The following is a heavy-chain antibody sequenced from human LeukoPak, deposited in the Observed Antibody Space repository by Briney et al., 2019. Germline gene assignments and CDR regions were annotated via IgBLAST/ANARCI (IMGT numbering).Heavy chain of an antibody. D-gene: IGHD3-10*01. V-gene: IGHV3-11*01. J-gene: IGHJ4*02. CDR1: GFTFSDYY. CDR2: ISSSGSTI. Sequence: GGPLRLSCAASGFTFSDYYMSWIREAPGKGLEWVSYISSSGSTIYYADSVKGRFTISRDNAKNSLYLQMNSLRAEDTAVYYCARLGPNYYGSGSYLFSDYWGQGTLVTVSS. CDR3: ARLGPNYYGSGSYLFSDY.